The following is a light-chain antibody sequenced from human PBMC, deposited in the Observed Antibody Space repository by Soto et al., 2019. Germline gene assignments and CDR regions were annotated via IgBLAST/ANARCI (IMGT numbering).Light chain of an antibody. V-gene: IGKV3-20*01. J-gene: IGKJ1*01. CDR1: QSVSSSQ. CDR3: QQYGSSPSWT. CDR2: DAS. Sequence: IMLTQSPGTVSLTPGERATLSCRASQSVSSSQLAWYQHKPGQAPRLLIYDASRRATGIPDRFSGSGSGTDFTLTISRLEPEDFGVYFCQQYGSSPSWTFGQGTKVDI.